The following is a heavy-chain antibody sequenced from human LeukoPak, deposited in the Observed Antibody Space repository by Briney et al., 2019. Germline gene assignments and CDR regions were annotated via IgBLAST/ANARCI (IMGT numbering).Heavy chain of an antibody. J-gene: IGHJ3*02. Sequence: SETLSLTCGVYGGSFSGYYWSWIRQPPGKGLEWIGEINDSGSTNYNPSLKSRATISADTSKNQFSLKLSSVTAADTAVYYCARDYRAYYYGSGSYRAFDIWGQGTMVTVSS. V-gene: IGHV4-34*01. CDR2: INDSGST. CDR1: GGSFSGYY. D-gene: IGHD3-10*01. CDR3: ARDYRAYYYGSGSYRAFDI.